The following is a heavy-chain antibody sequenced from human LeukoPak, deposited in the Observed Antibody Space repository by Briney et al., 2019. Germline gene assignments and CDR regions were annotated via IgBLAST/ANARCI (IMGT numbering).Heavy chain of an antibody. Sequence: GGSLRLSCTASGFTFTDAWMSWVRQASGKGLEWVGRIRSKANSYATAYAASVKGRFTISRDDSRNTAYLQMNSLKTEDTAVYYCTSPRYIGQWLVPDYWGQGTLVTVSS. CDR3: TSPRYIGQWLVPDY. V-gene: IGHV3-73*01. CDR2: IRSKANSYAT. CDR1: GFTFTDAW. D-gene: IGHD6-19*01. J-gene: IGHJ4*02.